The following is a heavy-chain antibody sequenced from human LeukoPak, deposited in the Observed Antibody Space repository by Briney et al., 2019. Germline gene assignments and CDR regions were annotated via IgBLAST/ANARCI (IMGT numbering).Heavy chain of an antibody. J-gene: IGHJ2*01. CDR1: GGSISSYY. CDR2: IYYSGST. V-gene: IGHV4-59*01. D-gene: IGHD6-13*01. CDR3: ARGIAAAGTPSGPFDL. Sequence: SETLSLTCTVFGGSISSYYWSWIRQPPGKGLEWIGYIYYSGSTNYNPSLKSRVTISVDTSKNQFSLKLSSVTAADTAVYYCARGIAAAGTPSGPFDLWGRGTLVTVSS.